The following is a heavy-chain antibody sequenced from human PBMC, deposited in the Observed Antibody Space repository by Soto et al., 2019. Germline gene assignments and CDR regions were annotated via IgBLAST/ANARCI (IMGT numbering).Heavy chain of an antibody. CDR2: IIPILGIA. J-gene: IGHJ4*02. D-gene: IGHD5-12*01. Sequence: QVQLVQSGAEVKKPGSSVKVSCKASGGTFSSYTISWVRQAPGQGLEWMGRIIPILGIANYAQKFQGRVTITADKSTSTAYMELSSLRSEDTAVYYCARGPHRGYSGYDLWNWGQGTLVTVSS. CDR3: ARGPHRGYSGYDLWN. CDR1: GGTFSSYT. V-gene: IGHV1-69*02.